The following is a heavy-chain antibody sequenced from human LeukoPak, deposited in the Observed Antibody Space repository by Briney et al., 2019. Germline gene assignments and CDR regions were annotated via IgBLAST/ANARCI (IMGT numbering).Heavy chain of an antibody. J-gene: IGHJ4*02. D-gene: IGHD5-18*01. V-gene: IGHV1-24*01. CDR2: FDPEDGET. CDR3: ATVTAMVRTAAFDY. Sequence: ASVKVSCKASGYTFTSYYMHWVRQAPGKGLEWMGGFDPEDGETIYAQKFQGRVTMTEDTSTDTAYMELSSLRSEDTAVYYCATVTAMVRTAAFDYWGQGTLVTVSS. CDR1: GYTFTSYY.